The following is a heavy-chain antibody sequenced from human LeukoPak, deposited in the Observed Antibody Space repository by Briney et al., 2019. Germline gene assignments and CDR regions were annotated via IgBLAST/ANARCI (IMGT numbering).Heavy chain of an antibody. CDR1: GFTFSSYG. J-gene: IGHJ3*02. D-gene: IGHD1-26*01. V-gene: IGHV3-30*02. CDR2: IQFDGSHI. CDR3: ARLVLGATMKYAFDI. Sequence: GGSLRLSCASSGFTFSSYGMHWVRQAPGKGLEWVAFIQFDGSHIFYIDSVRGRFTISRDNSKNTLYLQMNSLRVEDTAVYYCARLVLGATMKYAFDIWGQGTMVTVSS.